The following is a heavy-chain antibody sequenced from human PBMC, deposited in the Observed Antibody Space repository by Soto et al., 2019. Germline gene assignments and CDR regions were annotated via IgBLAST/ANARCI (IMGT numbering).Heavy chain of an antibody. CDR2: MNPNSGNT. V-gene: IGHV1-8*01. CDR3: ARWPDGYYYYGMDV. J-gene: IGHJ6*02. CDR1: GYTFTSYD. Sequence: QVQLVQSGAEVKKPGASVKVSCKASGYTFTSYDLNCVRQATGQGLEWMGWMNPNSGNTGYAQKFQGRVTRTRNTSISTAYMELRSLRSEDTAVYYCARWPDGYYYYGMDVWGQGTTVTVSS.